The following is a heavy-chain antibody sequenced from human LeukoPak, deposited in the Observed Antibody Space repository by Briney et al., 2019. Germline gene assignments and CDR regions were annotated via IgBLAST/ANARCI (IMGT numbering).Heavy chain of an antibody. J-gene: IGHJ6*02. V-gene: IGHV3-7*01. CDR2: IKQDGSEK. D-gene: IGHD1-7*01. CDR3: ARESLVSGTTRGNYYYYGMDV. Sequence: GGSLRLSCAASGFTFSSYWMSWVRQAPGKGLEWVANIKQDGSEKYYVDSVKGRFTISRDNAKNSLYLQMNSLRAEDTAAYFCARESLVSGTTRGNYYYYGMDVWGRGTTATVSS. CDR1: GFTFSSYW.